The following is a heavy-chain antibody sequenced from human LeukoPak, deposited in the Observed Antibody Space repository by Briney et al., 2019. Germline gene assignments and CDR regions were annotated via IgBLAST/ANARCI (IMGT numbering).Heavy chain of an antibody. Sequence: GGSLRLSCAASGFTFNSYAMSWVRQAPGKGLEWVSTISGSGGSTFYADSMKGRFTISRGSSRRTVYMQMNSLRAEDTAIYYCAKESSYYGSGSYYYWGQGTLVTVSS. J-gene: IGHJ4*02. CDR3: AKESSYYGSGSYYY. CDR2: ISGSGGST. D-gene: IGHD3-10*01. V-gene: IGHV3-23*01. CDR1: GFTFNSYA.